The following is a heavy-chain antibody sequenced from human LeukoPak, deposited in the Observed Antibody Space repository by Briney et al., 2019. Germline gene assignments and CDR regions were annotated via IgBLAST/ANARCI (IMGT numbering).Heavy chain of an antibody. CDR1: GFTLSTYW. D-gene: IGHD6-19*01. CDR3: GRGGAVAPY. V-gene: IGHV3-7*01. CDR2: IKQDDSEK. J-gene: IGHJ4*02. Sequence: QPGGSLRLSCTASGFTLSTYWMSWFRQAPKKGLEWVANIKQDDSEKYYVGSVKGRFTISRDNAKNSVYLQMNSPRVEDTAVYYCGRGGAVAPYWGQGTLVTVSS.